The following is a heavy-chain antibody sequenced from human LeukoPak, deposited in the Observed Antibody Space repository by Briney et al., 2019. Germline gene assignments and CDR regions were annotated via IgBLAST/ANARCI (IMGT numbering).Heavy chain of an antibody. J-gene: IGHJ5*02. Sequence: SETLSLTCTVSGASVTDYYWSWIRQSPGKGLEWISYIHHSGNSDYNPSLRSRVTTSLDTSKNQFSLNLISVTAADTAVYYCTRGHWGLQSWSQGTLVTVSA. CDR3: TRGHWGLQS. CDR2: IHHSGNS. V-gene: IGHV4-59*02. CDR1: GASVTDYY. D-gene: IGHD7-27*01.